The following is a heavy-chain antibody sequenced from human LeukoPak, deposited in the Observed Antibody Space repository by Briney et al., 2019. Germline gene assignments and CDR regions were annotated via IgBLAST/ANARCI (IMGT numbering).Heavy chain of an antibody. J-gene: IGHJ6*03. CDR3: ARVTYGSGNYYVYYYYMDV. CDR1: GGSISSIGYF. Sequence: PSQTLSLTCTVSGGSISSIGYFWSWLRQPAGQGLVWIGHISSTGNTNYNPSLKSRVTISIDKSKNQFSLKLASVTAADTAVYYCARVTYGSGNYYVYYYYMDVWGKGTTVTVSS. CDR2: ISSTGNT. V-gene: IGHV4-61*09. D-gene: IGHD3-10*01.